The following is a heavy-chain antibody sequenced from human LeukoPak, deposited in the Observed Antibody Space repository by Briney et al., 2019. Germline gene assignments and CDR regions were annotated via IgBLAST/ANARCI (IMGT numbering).Heavy chain of an antibody. CDR2: INPNSGGT. Sequence: GASVKVSCKASGYTFTGYYMHWVRQAPGQGLEWMGWINPNSGGTNYAQKFQGRVTMTRDTSISTAYMELSRLRSDDTAVYYCAGFTYYYYSSGYYVATIAAFDIWGQGTMVTVSS. V-gene: IGHV1-2*02. CDR1: GYTFTGYY. D-gene: IGHD3-22*01. CDR3: AGFTYYYYSSGYYVATIAAFDI. J-gene: IGHJ3*02.